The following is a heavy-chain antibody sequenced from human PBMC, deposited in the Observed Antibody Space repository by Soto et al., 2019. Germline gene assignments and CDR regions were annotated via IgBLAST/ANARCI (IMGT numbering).Heavy chain of an antibody. CDR2: ISWNRGSV. V-gene: IGHV3-9*01. D-gene: IGHD3-3*01. CDR1: GFTFDDYA. J-gene: IGHJ3*02. Sequence: EVQLLESGGGLVQPGRSLRLSCAAFGFTFDDYAIHWVRQAPGKGLEWVSGISWNRGSVGYADSVKGRFTIFRDNAKNSLYLQMNSLRAEDTALYYCAKDRHDFWSGADIWGQGTMVTVSS. CDR3: AKDRHDFWSGADI.